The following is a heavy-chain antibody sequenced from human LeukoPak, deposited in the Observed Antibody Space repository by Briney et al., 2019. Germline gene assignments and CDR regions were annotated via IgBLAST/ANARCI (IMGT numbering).Heavy chain of an antibody. V-gene: IGHV3-33*01. CDR1: GFTFSNHA. CDR2: IWYDGSDK. J-gene: IGHJ3*02. D-gene: IGHD6-13*01. Sequence: GGSLRLSCAASGFTFSNHAMHWVRQAPGKGLEWVAIIWYDGSDKYYADSVKGRFTISRDNSRNTLYLLMNSLRTADTAAYYCARAAAGGSNSFDTWGQGTMVTVSS. CDR3: ARAAAGGSNSFDT.